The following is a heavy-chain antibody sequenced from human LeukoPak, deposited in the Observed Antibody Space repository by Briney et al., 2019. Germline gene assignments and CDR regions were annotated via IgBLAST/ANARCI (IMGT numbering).Heavy chain of an antibody. D-gene: IGHD6-19*01. J-gene: IGHJ5*02. Sequence: SQTLSLTCAVSGGSISSGGYSWSWIRQPPGKGLEWIGYIYHSGSTYYNPSLKSRVTISVDRSKNQFSLKLSSVTAADTAVYYCARGAVAANHWGQGTLVTVSS. CDR2: IYHSGST. CDR3: ARGAVAANH. CDR1: GGSISSGGYS. V-gene: IGHV4-30-2*01.